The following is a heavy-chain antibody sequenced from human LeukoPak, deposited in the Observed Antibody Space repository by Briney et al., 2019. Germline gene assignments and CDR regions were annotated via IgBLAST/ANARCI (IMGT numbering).Heavy chain of an antibody. D-gene: IGHD4-17*01. Sequence: PSETLSLTCTVSGGSISSGGYYWSWIRQHPGKGLEWIGYIYYSGSTYYNPSLKSRVTISVDTSKNQFSLKLSSVTAADTAVYYCAREDETTVWFDPWGQGTLVTVSS. CDR3: AREDETTVWFDP. CDR2: IYYSGST. V-gene: IGHV4-31*03. CDR1: GGSISSGGYY. J-gene: IGHJ5*02.